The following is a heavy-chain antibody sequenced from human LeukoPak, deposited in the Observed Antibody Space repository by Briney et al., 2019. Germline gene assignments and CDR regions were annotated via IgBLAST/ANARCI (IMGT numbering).Heavy chain of an antibody. CDR3: ASSVVVTAISTINAFDI. Sequence: SETLSLTCTVPGGSISSYYWSWIRQPPGKGLEWIGYIYYSGSTNYNPSLKSRVTISVDTSKNQFSLKLSSVTAADTAVYYCASSVVVTAISTINAFDIWGQGTMVTVSS. D-gene: IGHD2-21*02. V-gene: IGHV4-59*08. CDR2: IYYSGST. J-gene: IGHJ3*02. CDR1: GGSISSYY.